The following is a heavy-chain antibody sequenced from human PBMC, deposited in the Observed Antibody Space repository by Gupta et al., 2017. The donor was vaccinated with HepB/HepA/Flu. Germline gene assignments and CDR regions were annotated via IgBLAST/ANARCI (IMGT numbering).Heavy chain of an antibody. D-gene: IGHD1-1*01. CDR1: GFTFVAYV. CDR2: SSWNSDKL. CDR3: AKDKERRAHNYYGMDV. J-gene: IGHJ6*02. V-gene: IGHV3-9*01. Sequence: EVQLVESGGGLVQPGRSLRLSCAASGFTFVAYVMHWVRQAPGKGLEGVSGSSWNSDKLGYADSVKGRFTISRDNAKNALYLQMDSLRAEDTAVYYCAKDKERRAHNYYGMDVWGQGTTVTVSS.